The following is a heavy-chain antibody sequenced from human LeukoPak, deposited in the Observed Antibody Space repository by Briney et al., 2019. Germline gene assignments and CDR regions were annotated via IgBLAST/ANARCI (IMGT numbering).Heavy chain of an antibody. CDR1: GYTFTGYY. D-gene: IGHD6-6*01. J-gene: IGHJ5*02. CDR3: ARDGDSSSSYRWFDP. V-gene: IGHV1-2*02. Sequence: ASVKVSCKASGYTFTGYYMHWVRQAPGQGLEWMGWINPNSGGTNYAQKFQGRVTMTRDTSISTAYMELSRLRSDDTAVYYCARDGDSSSSYRWFDPWGQGTLATVSS. CDR2: INPNSGGT.